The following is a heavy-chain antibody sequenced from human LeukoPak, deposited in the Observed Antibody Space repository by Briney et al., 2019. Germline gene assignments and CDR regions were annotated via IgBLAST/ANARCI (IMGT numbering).Heavy chain of an antibody. Sequence: PSETLSLTCTVSGGSISSGDYYWSWIRQPPGKGLEWIGYICYSGSTYYNPSLKSRVTISVDTSKNQFSLKLSSVTAADTAVYYCARVTYYDSSGTYNWFDPWGQGTLVTVSS. CDR1: GGSISSGDYY. CDR3: ARVTYYDSSGTYNWFDP. CDR2: ICYSGST. J-gene: IGHJ5*02. D-gene: IGHD3-22*01. V-gene: IGHV4-30-4*01.